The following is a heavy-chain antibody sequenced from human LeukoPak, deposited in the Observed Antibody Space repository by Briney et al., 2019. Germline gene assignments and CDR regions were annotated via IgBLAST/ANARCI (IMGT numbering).Heavy chain of an antibody. CDR3: ARDNSLFRGVIMVASYYDL. V-gene: IGHV3-23*01. CDR1: GFTFSSYG. D-gene: IGHD3-10*01. J-gene: IGHJ2*01. CDR2: ISGSGGST. Sequence: PGGSLRLSCAASGFTFSSYGMSWVRQAPGKGLEWVSAISGSGGSTYYADSVKGRFTISRDNAKNSLYLQMNSLRAEDTAVYYCARDNSLFRGVIMVASYYDLWGRGTLVTVSS.